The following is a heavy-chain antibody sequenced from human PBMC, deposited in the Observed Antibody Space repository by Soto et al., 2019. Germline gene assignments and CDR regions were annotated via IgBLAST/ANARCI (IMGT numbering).Heavy chain of an antibody. D-gene: IGHD6-13*01. J-gene: IGHJ6*02. V-gene: IGHV4-61*05. CDR2: IYYSGST. CDR1: GGSISSSSYY. CDR3: ARYRFSSSWYYYYGMDV. Sequence: PSETLSLTCTVSGGSISSSSYYWGWLPPPPGQGLEWIGYIYYSGSTNYNPSLKSRVTISVDTSKNQFSLKLSSVTAADTAVYYCARYRFSSSWYYYYGMDVWGQGTTVTVSS.